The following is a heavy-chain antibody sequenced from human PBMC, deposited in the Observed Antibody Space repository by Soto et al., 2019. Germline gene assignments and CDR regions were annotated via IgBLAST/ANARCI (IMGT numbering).Heavy chain of an antibody. CDR3: VRQGIGPLHGLVDV. CDR1: SDPTSTYN. D-gene: IGHD3-10*01. J-gene: IGHJ6*02. V-gene: IGHV4-59*08. Sequence: QVHLQESGPGMVKPSETLSLTCTVSSDPTSTYNWGWIRQTPGKGLEWIGYIYETGGTAYNPSLNSRATISLDRSTKQLSLKLSSATAADTAMYHCVRQGIGPLHGLVDVWGRGTMVTVSS. CDR2: IYETGGT.